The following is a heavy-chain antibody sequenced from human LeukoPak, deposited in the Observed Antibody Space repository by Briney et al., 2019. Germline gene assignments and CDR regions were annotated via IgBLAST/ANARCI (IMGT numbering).Heavy chain of an antibody. J-gene: IGHJ3*02. CDR2: IKQDGSEK. V-gene: IGHV3-7*03. D-gene: IGHD6-13*01. Sequence: GGSLRLSCAASGFTFSSYWMSWVRQAPGKGLEWVANIKQDGSEKYYVDSVKGRFTISRDNAKNSLYLQMNSLRAEDTAVYYCAKLEQHGLFDAFDIWGQGTMVTVSS. CDR3: AKLEQHGLFDAFDI. CDR1: GFTFSSYW.